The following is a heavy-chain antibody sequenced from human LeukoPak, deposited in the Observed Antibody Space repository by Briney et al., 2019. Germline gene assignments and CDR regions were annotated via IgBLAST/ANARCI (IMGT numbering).Heavy chain of an antibody. CDR2: INWNGGST. J-gene: IGHJ4*02. Sequence: PGGSLRLSCAASGVSFDDYDMSWVRQAPGKGLEWVSGINWNGGSTGYADSVKGRFTISRDNAKNSLYLQMSSLRAEDTALYYCAREEGGYFDYWGQGTLVTVSS. CDR1: GVSFDDYD. V-gene: IGHV3-20*04. D-gene: IGHD3-16*01. CDR3: AREEGGYFDY.